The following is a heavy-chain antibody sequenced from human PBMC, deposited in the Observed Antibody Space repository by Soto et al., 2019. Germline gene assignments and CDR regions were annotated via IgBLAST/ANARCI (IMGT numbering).Heavy chain of an antibody. Sequence: QVQLQESGPGLVKPSQTLSLTCTVSGGSISSGGSSWSGFRRHPGKGLEWIGYIYYSGSTYYNPSLKSRVTISVDTSKNQFSLKLSSVTAADTAVYYCARAVVAATPFDYWGQGTLVTVSS. CDR3: ARAVVAATPFDY. CDR1: GGSISSGGSS. V-gene: IGHV4-31*03. CDR2: IYYSGST. J-gene: IGHJ4*02. D-gene: IGHD2-15*01.